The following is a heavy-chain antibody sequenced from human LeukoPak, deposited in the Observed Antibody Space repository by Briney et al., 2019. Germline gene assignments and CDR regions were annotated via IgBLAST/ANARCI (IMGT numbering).Heavy chain of an antibody. Sequence: PGGSLRLSCAASGFTFSSSGMHGGRQAPGKRLEWVAFIRLDGSNKYCADYVKGRFTISRDNSQNTLYLQMDSLRAEDTAVYYCAKGRITDRGLGDYYYYMDVWGKGATVTVSS. CDR3: AKGRITDRGLGDYYYYMDV. CDR2: IRLDGSNK. D-gene: IGHD3-10*01. J-gene: IGHJ6*03. CDR1: GFTFSSSG. V-gene: IGHV3-30*02.